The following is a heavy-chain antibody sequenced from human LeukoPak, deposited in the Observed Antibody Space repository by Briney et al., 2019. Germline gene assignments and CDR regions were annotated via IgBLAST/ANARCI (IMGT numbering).Heavy chain of an antibody. V-gene: IGHV3-30*03. CDR1: GFPFSSYG. J-gene: IGHJ1*01. CDR2: ISYTGNNQ. D-gene: IGHD1-26*01. CDR3: ARSGVGARRDVFHY. Sequence: GRSLRLSCAASGFPFSSYGMHWVRQAPGKGLEWVAVISYTGNNQYYADPVKGRFTISRDDSENKVFLQMNSLRAEDTAVYYCARSGVGARRDVFHYWGQGTLVTVSS.